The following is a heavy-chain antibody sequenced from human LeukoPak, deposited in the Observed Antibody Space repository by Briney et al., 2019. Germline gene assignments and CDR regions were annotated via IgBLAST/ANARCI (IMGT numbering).Heavy chain of an antibody. CDR2: IIPILGIA. Sequence: SVKVSCKASGGTFSSYAISWVRQAPGQGLEWMGRIIPILGIANYAQKFQGRVTITADKSTSIAYMELSSLRSEDTAVYYCAREVPAATDWYYFDYWGQGTLVTVSS. V-gene: IGHV1-69*04. D-gene: IGHD2-2*01. CDR3: AREVPAATDWYYFDY. J-gene: IGHJ4*02. CDR1: GGTFSSYA.